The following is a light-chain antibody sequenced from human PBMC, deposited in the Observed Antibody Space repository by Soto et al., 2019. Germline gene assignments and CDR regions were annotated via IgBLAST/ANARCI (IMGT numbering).Light chain of an antibody. J-gene: IGLJ1*01. CDR3: CAYAGRYTYV. CDR1: SSDVGGYNY. CDR2: DVS. Sequence: QSVLTQPRSVSGSPGQSVTLSCTGTSSDVGGYNYVSWYQQHPGKAPKVMIYDVSKRPSGVPDRFSGSRSGNTASLTISGLQAEDEADYYCCAYAGRYTYVFGNGTKVTVL. V-gene: IGLV2-11*01.